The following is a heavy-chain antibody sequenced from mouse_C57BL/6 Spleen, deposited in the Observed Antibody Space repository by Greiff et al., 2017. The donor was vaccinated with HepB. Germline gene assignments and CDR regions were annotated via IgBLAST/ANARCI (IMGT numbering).Heavy chain of an antibody. CDR2: IDPSDSYT. D-gene: IGHD6-1*01. CDR3: ARERVRYFDV. V-gene: IGHV1-59*01. Sequence: QVQLQQPGAELVRPGTSVKLSCKASGYTFTSYWMHWVKQRPGQGLEWIGVIDPSDSYTNYNQKFKGKATLTVDTSSSTAYMLLSSLTSEVSAVYYCARERVRYFDVWGTGTTVTVSS. J-gene: IGHJ1*03. CDR1: GYTFTSYW.